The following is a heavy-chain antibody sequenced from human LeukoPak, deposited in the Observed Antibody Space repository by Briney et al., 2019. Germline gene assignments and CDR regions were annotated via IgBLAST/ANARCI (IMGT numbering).Heavy chain of an antibody. J-gene: IGHJ5*02. V-gene: IGHV1-24*01. CDR2: FDPEDGET. D-gene: IGHD3-10*01. Sequence: ASVKVSCKVSGYTLTELSMHWVRQAPGKGLEWMGGFDPEDGETIYAQKSQGRVTMTEDTSTDTAYMELSSLRSEDTAVYYCATITGFTMVRGVIFDPWGQGTLVTVSS. CDR1: GYTLTELS. CDR3: ATITGFTMVRGVIFDP.